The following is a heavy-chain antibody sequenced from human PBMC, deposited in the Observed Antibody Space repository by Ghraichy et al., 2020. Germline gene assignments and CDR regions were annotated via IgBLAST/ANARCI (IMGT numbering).Heavy chain of an antibody. CDR3: ARHSELAAPGPWYFDL. D-gene: IGHD6-13*01. Sequence: SETLSLTCTVSGGSISSSSYYWGWIRQPPGKGPEWIGSIYYSGSTYYNPSLKSRVTISVDTSKNQFSLKLSSVTAADTAVYYCARHSELAAPGPWYFDLWGRGTLVTVSS. V-gene: IGHV4-39*01. CDR2: IYYSGST. J-gene: IGHJ2*01. CDR1: GGSISSSSYY.